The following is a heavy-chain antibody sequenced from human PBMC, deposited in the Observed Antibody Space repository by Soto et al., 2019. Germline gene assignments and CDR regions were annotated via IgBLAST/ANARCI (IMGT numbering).Heavy chain of an antibody. Sequence: EVQLVESGGGLVQPGGSLRLSCAASGFTFSSYSMNWVRQAPGKGLEWVSSISSSSSYIYYADSVKGRFTISRDNAKNSLYLQMNSLRAEDTAVYYCARGLFGDSGELDNWFDPWGQGTLVTVSS. CDR1: GFTFSSYS. V-gene: IGHV3-21*01. J-gene: IGHJ5*02. D-gene: IGHD2-21*01. CDR2: ISSSSSYI. CDR3: ARGLFGDSGELDNWFDP.